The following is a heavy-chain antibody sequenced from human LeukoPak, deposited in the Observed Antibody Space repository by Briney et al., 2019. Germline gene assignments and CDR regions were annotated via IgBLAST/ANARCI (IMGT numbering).Heavy chain of an antibody. J-gene: IGHJ4*02. V-gene: IGHV3-23*01. CDR3: AKGRDTSGRQNFDF. D-gene: IGHD6-19*01. CDR1: GFTFTSYA. Sequence: PGGSLRLSCEASGFTFTSYAMHWVRQAPGKGLEWVSSISASGSGTFYTDSMSGRFTISRDNAKKTLFLQMKNLRLGDTALYYFAKGRDTSGRQNFDFWGQGTLVTVSS. CDR2: ISASGSGT.